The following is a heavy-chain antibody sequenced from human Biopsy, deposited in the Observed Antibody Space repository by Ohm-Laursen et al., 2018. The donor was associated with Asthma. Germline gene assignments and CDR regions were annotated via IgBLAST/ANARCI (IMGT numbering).Heavy chain of an antibody. CDR3: ARPYYSDRSGYYGY. V-gene: IGHV3-30*03. CDR1: GFIFSNYG. Sequence: SLRLSCAASGFIFSNYGMHWVRQAPGKGLEWVAVISYDGSNKYYADSVKGRFTVSRDNSKSTLYLQMNSLRAEDTAVNFCARPYYSDRSGYYGYWGQGTLVTVSS. J-gene: IGHJ4*02. CDR2: ISYDGSNK. D-gene: IGHD3-22*01.